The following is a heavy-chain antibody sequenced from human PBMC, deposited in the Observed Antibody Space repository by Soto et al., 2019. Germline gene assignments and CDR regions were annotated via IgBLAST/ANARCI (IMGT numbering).Heavy chain of an antibody. CDR2: MNPNSGNT. V-gene: IGHV1-8*01. CDR1: GYTFTSYD. D-gene: IGHD3-10*01. Sequence: ASVKVSCKASGYTFTSYDINWVRQATGQGLEWMGWMNPNSGNTGYAQKFQGRVTMTRNTSISTAYMELSSLRSEDTAVYYCARRXSNKTPGRYYYYYGMDVWGQGTTVTVSS. CDR3: ARRXSNKTPGRYYYYYGMDV. J-gene: IGHJ6*02.